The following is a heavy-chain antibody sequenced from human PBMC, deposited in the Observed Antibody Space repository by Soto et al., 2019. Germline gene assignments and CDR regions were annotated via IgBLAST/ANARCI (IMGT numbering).Heavy chain of an antibody. CDR2: IAPIIGAA. Sequence: QVQLVQSGAEVKKPGSSVRVSCKASGGTFSSFHINWVRQAPGLGLEWIGGIAPIIGAAKYAQRFQDRVTISADELTSTSYLEVSSLKSDDTAMYYCADCGGEYDTWCQGTLVTVSS. CDR1: GGTFSSFH. D-gene: IGHD2-21*02. J-gene: IGHJ5*02. V-gene: IGHV1-69*01. CDR3: ADCGGEYDT.